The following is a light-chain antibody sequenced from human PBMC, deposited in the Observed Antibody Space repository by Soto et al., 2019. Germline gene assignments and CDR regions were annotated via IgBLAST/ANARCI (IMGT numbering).Light chain of an antibody. CDR1: QSISSY. V-gene: IGKV1-39*01. CDR2: AAS. CDR3: QQSYSTPSIT. Sequence: IEMTQSPSTLSSSAGESVTITCRASQSISSYLNWYQQKPGKAPKLLIYAASSLQSGVPSRFSGSGSGTDFTLTISSLQPEDFATYYCQQSYSTPSITFGQGTRLEIK. J-gene: IGKJ5*01.